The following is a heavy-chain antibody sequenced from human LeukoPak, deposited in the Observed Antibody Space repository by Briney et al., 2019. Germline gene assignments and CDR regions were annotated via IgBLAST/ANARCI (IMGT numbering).Heavy chain of an antibody. CDR1: GCTFSSYA. Sequence: SVKVSCKASGCTFSSYAISWVRQAPGQGPEWMGGIIPIFGTANYAQEFQGRGTITADESTTTAHMVLSSLRSEAAAGYCFTYTGYKNPRWLQFSRCLDYWGQGTLVTVSS. CDR3: TYTGYKNPRWLQFSRCLDY. D-gene: IGHD5-24*01. V-gene: IGHV1-69*01. CDR2: IIPIFGTA. J-gene: IGHJ4*02.